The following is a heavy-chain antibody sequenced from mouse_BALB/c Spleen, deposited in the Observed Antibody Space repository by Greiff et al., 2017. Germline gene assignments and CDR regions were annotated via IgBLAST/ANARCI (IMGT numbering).Heavy chain of an antibody. CDR1: GYTFTSYW. J-gene: IGHJ2*01. D-gene: IGHD4-1*01. Sequence: QVQLQQSGAELAKPGASVKMSCKASGYTFTSYWMHWVKQRPGQGLEWIGYINPSTGYTEYNQKFKDKATLTADKSSSTAYMQLSSLTSEDTAVYYCNEGASGTDYWGQGTTLTVSS. CDR3: NEGASGTDY. CDR2: INPSTGYT. V-gene: IGHV1-7*01.